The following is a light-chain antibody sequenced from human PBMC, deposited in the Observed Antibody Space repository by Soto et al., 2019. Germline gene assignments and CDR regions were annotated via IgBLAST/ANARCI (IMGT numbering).Light chain of an antibody. V-gene: IGLV2-14*01. Sequence: QSALTQPASVSGSPGQSIIISCTGTSSDVGAYNSVCWHQQHPGKAPKLMIYEVSNRPSGVSDRFSASKSGNTASLTISGLQADDEGDYYCSSFTRSNTWVFGGGTKPTVL. CDR2: EVS. CDR3: SSFTRSNTWV. J-gene: IGLJ3*02. CDR1: SSDVGAYNS.